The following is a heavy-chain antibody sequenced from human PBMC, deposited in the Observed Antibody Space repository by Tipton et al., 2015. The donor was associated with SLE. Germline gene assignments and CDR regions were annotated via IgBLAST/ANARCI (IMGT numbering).Heavy chain of an antibody. CDR3: ARVLDGGSAPAAFDI. D-gene: IGHD3-10*01. CDR1: GGSINNYF. Sequence: TLSLTCTVSGGSINNYFWNWLRQPPGKGLGLEWIGYISNSGSSSYNPSLRSRGYISIDTSKNQFSLKLSSVTAADTAVYYCARVLDGGSAPAAFDIWGQGTMVTVSS. J-gene: IGHJ3*02. V-gene: IGHV4-59*12. CDR2: ISNSGSS.